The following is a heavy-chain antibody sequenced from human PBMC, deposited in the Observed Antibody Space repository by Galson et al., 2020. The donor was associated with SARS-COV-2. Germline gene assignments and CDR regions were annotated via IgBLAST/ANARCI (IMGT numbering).Heavy chain of an antibody. V-gene: IGHV2-5*02. Sequence: SGPTLVKPTQTLTLTCTFSGFSLSTSGVGVGWIRQPPGKALEWLALIYWDDDKRYSPSLKSRLTITKDTSKNQVVLTMTNMDPVDTATYYGAHRLITFSKPSFDYWGQGTLVTVSS. CDR1: GFSLSTSGVG. CDR3: AHRLITFSKPSFDY. CDR2: IYWDDDK. J-gene: IGHJ4*02.